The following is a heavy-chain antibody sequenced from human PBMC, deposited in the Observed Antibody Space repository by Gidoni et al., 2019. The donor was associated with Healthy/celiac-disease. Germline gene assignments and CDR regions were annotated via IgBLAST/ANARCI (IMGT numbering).Heavy chain of an antibody. V-gene: IGHV3-21*01. D-gene: IGHD2-2*01. CDR3: AREEGYGSKAYYGMDV. J-gene: IGHJ6*02. Sequence: EVQLVESGGGLFKPGGSLRISCAASGFPFSSYSMNWVRQAPGKGLEWVPSISSSSSYIYYADSVKGRFTISRDNAKNSLYLQMNSLRAEDTAVYYCAREEGYGSKAYYGMDVWGQGTTVTVSS. CDR1: GFPFSSYS. CDR2: ISSSSSYI.